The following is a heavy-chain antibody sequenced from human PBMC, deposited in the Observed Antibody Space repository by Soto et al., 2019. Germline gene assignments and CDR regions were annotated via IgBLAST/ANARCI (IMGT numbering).Heavy chain of an antibody. V-gene: IGHV3-74*01. CDR1: GFIFSNYW. Sequence: EVQLVESGGGLVQSGGSLRLSCAASGFIFSNYWMHWVRQVPGKGLVWVSRINGDGTTTTYADSVKGRFTISRDNAENXXYLQMNSLRAEDTAVYYCARVPNCSGGSCYSYFDPWGQGTLVTVSS. CDR2: INGDGTTT. D-gene: IGHD2-15*01. CDR3: ARVPNCSGGSCYSYFDP. J-gene: IGHJ5*02.